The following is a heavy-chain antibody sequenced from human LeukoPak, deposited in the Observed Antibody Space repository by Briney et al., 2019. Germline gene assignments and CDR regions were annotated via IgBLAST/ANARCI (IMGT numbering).Heavy chain of an antibody. J-gene: IGHJ4*02. CDR2: IYTSGST. D-gene: IGHD2-15*01. V-gene: IGHV4-4*07. Sequence: PSETLSLTCTASGGSISSYYWSWIRQPAGKGLEWIGRIYTSGSTNYNPSLKSRVTTSVDTSKNQFSLKLSSVTAADTAVYYCARRYCSGGSCFNDYWGQGTLVTVSS. CDR3: ARRYCSGGSCFNDY. CDR1: GGSISSYY.